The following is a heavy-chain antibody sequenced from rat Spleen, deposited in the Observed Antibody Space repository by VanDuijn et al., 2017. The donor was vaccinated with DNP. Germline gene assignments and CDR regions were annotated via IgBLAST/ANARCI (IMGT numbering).Heavy chain of an antibody. CDR3: TREGPALFAY. J-gene: IGHJ3*01. CDR1: GFSLTSYG. V-gene: IGHV2S12*01. CDR2: ISNGGST. D-gene: IGHD1-11*01. Sequence: QVQLKESGPGLVQPSQTLSLTCTVSGFSLTSYGVSWVRQPPGKGLEWIAAISNGGSTYYNSALKSRLSISRDTSKNQVFLKMNSLQTEDTAFYFCTREGPALFAYWGQGTLVTVSS.